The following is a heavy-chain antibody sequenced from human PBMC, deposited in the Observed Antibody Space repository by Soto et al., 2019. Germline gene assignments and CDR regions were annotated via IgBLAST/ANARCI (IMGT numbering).Heavy chain of an antibody. Sequence: EVQLVESGGGLIQPGGSLRLSCAASGFTVSSNYMSWVRQAPGKGLEWVSVIYSGGSTYYADSVKGRFTISRDNSKNTLYLQMDSRRAEDTGVYYRARDLPHYNSGGGDGMDVWGQGTTVTVSS. CDR1: GFTVSSNY. J-gene: IGHJ6*02. V-gene: IGHV3-53*01. D-gene: IGHD6-19*01. CDR3: ARDLPHYNSGGGDGMDV. CDR2: IYSGGST.